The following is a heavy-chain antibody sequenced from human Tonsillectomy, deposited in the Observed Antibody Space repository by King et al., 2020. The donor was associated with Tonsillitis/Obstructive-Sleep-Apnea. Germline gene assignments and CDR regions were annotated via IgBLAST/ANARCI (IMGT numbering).Heavy chain of an antibody. Sequence: VQLVESGGGLVKPGGSLRLSCAASGFTFSSNTMSWVRQAPGKGLEWVSSISSSSTYIFYAYSLRGGFTISRDKPRNSMYLQMNSMRAEDTAVYYCARDSGTGGVDWLLGLNWFDPWGQGTLVTVSS. J-gene: IGHJ5*02. CDR2: ISSSSTYI. CDR3: ARDSGTGGVDWLLGLNWFDP. D-gene: IGHD3/OR15-3a*01. CDR1: GFTFSSNT. V-gene: IGHV3-21*01.